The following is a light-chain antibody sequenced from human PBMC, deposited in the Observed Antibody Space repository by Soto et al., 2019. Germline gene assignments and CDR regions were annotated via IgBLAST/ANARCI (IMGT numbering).Light chain of an antibody. CDR3: QQSYSTPWT. Sequence: DIQMTQSPASLSASVGDRVTITCRASQSMRIYLNWYQQKPGKAPNLLIHAASSLQSGVPSRFSGSGSGTDFTLTISSLQPEDFATYYCQQSYSTPWTFGQGTKVEIK. CDR1: QSMRIY. J-gene: IGKJ1*01. V-gene: IGKV1-39*01. CDR2: AAS.